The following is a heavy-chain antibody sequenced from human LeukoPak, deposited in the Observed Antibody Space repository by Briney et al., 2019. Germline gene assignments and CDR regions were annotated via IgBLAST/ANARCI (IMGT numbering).Heavy chain of an antibody. J-gene: IGHJ4*02. CDR3: CGSGWFAGPFGY. CDR1: GGSITKNGYY. CDR2: MHYSGST. V-gene: IGHV4-39*07. Sequence: SETLSLTCSVSGGSITKNGYYWGWIRQSSETGLEWIGSMHYSGSTYYNPSLNSRVTISVDTSKNQFSLKLTSVTAADTAVYYCCGSGWFAGPFGYWGQGALVTVSS. D-gene: IGHD6-19*01.